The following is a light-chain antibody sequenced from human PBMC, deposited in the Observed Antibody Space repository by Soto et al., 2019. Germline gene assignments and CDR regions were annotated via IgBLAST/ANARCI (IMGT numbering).Light chain of an antibody. CDR2: KAS. Sequence: SGSVVDRVTITCRASQTISSWLAWYQQKPGKAPKLLIYKASTLKSGVPSRFSGSGSGTEFTLTISSLQPDDFATYYCQHYNSYSEAFGQGTKVDIK. V-gene: IGKV1-5*03. CDR3: QHYNSYSEA. CDR1: QTISSW. J-gene: IGKJ1*01.